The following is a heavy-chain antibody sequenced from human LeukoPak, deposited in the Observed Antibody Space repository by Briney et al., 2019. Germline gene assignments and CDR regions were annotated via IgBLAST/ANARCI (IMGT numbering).Heavy chain of an antibody. CDR3: ARSPDTLTGENFDY. V-gene: IGHV1-2*02. D-gene: IGHD3-9*01. CDR2: INPKSGGT. J-gene: IGHJ4*02. CDR1: GYTFTSYG. Sequence: GASVKVSCKASGYTFTSYGISWVRQAPGQGLEWMGWINPKSGGTNEAQKFHDRVTMTRDTSIRTAYMEVSRLRSDDTAVYYCARSPDTLTGENFDYWGQGTLVTVSS.